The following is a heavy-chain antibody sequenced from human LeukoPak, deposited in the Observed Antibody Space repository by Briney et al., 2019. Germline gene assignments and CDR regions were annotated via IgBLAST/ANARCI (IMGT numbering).Heavy chain of an antibody. J-gene: IGHJ4*02. CDR3: ARDDLPWGYFDY. V-gene: IGHV3-9*01. CDR1: GFTFDDYA. Sequence: GGSLRLSCAASGFTFDDYAMHWVRQAPGKGLEWVSGISWNSGSIGYADSVKGRFTISRDNAKNSLYLQMNSLRAEDTAIYYCARDDLPWGYFDYWGQGTLVTVSS. CDR2: ISWNSGSI. D-gene: IGHD7-27*01.